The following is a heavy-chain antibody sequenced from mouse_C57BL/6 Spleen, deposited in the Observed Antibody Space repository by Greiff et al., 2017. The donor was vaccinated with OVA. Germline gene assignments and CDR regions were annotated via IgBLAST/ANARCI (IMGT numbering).Heavy chain of an antibody. CDR3: ARDYGSSYNFDY. V-gene: IGHV1-50*01. CDR1: GYTFTSYW. D-gene: IGHD1-1*01. CDR2: IDPSDSYT. Sequence: QVQLQQPGAELVKPGASVKLSCKASGYTFTSYWMQWVKQRPGQGLEWIGEIDPSDSYTNYNQKFKGKATLTVDTSSSTAYMQLSSLTSEDSAVYYCARDYGSSYNFDYWGQGTTLTVSS. J-gene: IGHJ2*01.